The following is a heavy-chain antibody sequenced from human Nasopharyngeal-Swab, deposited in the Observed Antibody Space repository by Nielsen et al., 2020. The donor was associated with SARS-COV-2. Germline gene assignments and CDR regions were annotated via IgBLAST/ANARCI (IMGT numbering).Heavy chain of an antibody. CDR2: IYYRGST. Sequence: WETLCLTCTASGGSISSSSYYWGWIRQPTGKGLEWIVSIYYRGSTYYNPSLKSRVTISVDTSKNQFSLKLSSVTAADTAVYYCARNSLLEPHYWGQGTLVTVSS. J-gene: IGHJ4*02. V-gene: IGHV4-39*07. CDR1: GGSISSSSYY. D-gene: IGHD1-1*01. CDR3: ARNSLLEPHY.